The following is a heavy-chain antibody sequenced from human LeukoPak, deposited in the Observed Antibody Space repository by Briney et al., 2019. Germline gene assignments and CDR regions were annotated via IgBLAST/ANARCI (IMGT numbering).Heavy chain of an antibody. J-gene: IGHJ6*03. CDR1: GGPISSYY. CDR3: ARLRGYDSSGYYASLYYYHMDV. CDR2: IYYSGST. D-gene: IGHD3-22*01. Sequence: PSETLSLTCTVSGGPISSYYGSWIRQPPGKGLKWIGYIYYSGSTNYNPSLKSRVTISVDTSKNQFSLKLSSVTAADTAVYYCARLRGYDSSGYYASLYYYHMDVWGKGTTVTVSS. V-gene: IGHV4-59*08.